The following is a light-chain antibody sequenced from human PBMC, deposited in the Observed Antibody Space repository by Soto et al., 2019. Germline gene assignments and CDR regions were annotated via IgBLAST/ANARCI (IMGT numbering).Light chain of an antibody. J-gene: IGLJ1*01. CDR2: EVN. CDR1: SSDIGAYDY. CDR3: CSFTHTSTHS. Sequence: SALTQPASLFGSPGQSINISCTGTSSDIGAYDYVSWFQQHPGKAPKLMISEVNNRPSGVSNRFSGSKSGNTAYLTISGLQVEDEAEYFCCSFTHTSTHSFGTGTKST. V-gene: IGLV2-14*01.